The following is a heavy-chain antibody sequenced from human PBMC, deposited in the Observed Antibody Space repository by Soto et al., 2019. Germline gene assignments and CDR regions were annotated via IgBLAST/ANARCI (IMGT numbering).Heavy chain of an antibody. V-gene: IGHV3-30*04. J-gene: IGHJ4*02. CDR1: GFTFSNFV. CDR3: ARERAIAATGIFYY. D-gene: IGHD6-13*01. CDR2: TSYDGKNK. Sequence: LRLSCAASGFTFSNFVMHWVRQAPGKGLEWVAATSYDGKNKDHADSVKGRFTISRDNSKNTLYLQMNSLRHEDTAVYFCARERAIAATGIFYYWGQGTLVTVSS.